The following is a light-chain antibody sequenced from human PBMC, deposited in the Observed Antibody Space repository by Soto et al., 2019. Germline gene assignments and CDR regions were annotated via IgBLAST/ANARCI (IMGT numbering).Light chain of an antibody. CDR3: QSYDYTRSGSV. Sequence: QSVLTQPPSVSGAPGKRVTISCTGSGSNIGAGYDVQWYQQLPGTAPKLLIFGNSHRPSGVPDRISGSKSGTSASLAITGLQAEDEDEYYCQSYDYTRSGSVFGGGTKVTVL. CDR2: GNS. J-gene: IGLJ3*02. CDR1: GSNIGAGYD. V-gene: IGLV1-40*01.